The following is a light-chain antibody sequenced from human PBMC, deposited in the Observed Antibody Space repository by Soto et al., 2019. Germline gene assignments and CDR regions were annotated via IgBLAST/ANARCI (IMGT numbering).Light chain of an antibody. CDR3: QQYYSYRT. Sequence: DIQLTQSPSFLSASVGDRVTITCRASQGISNYLAWYQQKLGKAPNLLIYAASTLQSGVPSRFSGSGSGTDFTLTISCLQSEDFATYYCQQYYSYRTFGQGTRLEI. CDR1: QGISNY. CDR2: AAS. J-gene: IGKJ5*01. V-gene: IGKV1-9*01.